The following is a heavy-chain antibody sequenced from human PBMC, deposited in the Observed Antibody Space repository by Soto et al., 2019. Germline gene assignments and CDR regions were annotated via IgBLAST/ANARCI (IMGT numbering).Heavy chain of an antibody. CDR1: GFAFSYYG. V-gene: IGHV3-30*04. J-gene: IGHJ6*02. D-gene: IGHD2-2*02. CDR3: ARDPQGRIVVVPPGIPPPQPYYYYGIDV. CDR2: ISYDGRSR. Sequence: PGESLRLSCAASGFAFSYYGVHWVRQAPGKGLGWVAFISYDGRSRYYADSVKGRFTISRDNSKNTPYLQMNSLRTEDTAVYHCARDPQGRIVVVPPGIPPPQPYYYYGIDVWGQGTTVTVSS.